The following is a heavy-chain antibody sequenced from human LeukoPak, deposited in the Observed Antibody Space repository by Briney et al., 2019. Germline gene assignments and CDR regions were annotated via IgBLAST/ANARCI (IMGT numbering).Heavy chain of an antibody. J-gene: IGHJ2*01. D-gene: IGHD1-26*01. CDR3: ARDTRGDWYFDL. CDR1: GFTFSSYG. CDR2: ISGSGGST. Sequence: GGSLRLSCAASGFTFSSYGMSWVRQAPGKGLEWVSAISGSGGSTYYADSVKGRFTISRDNSKNTLYLQMNSLRAEDTAVYYCARDTRGDWYFDLWGRGTLVTVSS. V-gene: IGHV3-23*01.